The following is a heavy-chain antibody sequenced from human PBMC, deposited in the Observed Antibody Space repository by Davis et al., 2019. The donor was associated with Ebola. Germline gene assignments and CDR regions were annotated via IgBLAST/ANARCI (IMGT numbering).Heavy chain of an antibody. CDR2: ISRGSDTI. J-gene: IGHJ4*02. CDR1: GFTFSSYS. CDR3: AVHNGDWLQLDF. D-gene: IGHD3-9*01. V-gene: IGHV3-48*02. Sequence: GESLKISCAASGFTFSSYSMNWVRQAPGKGLEWVSYISRGSDTIYYADSVRGRFTISRDTAKKSLYLQMNSLRDEDTAVYYCAVHNGDWLQLDFRGQGTLVTVSS.